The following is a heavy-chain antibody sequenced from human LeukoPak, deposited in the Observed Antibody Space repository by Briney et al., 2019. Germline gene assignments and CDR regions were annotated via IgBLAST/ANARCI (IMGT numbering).Heavy chain of an antibody. V-gene: IGHV1-69*05. CDR2: IIPIFGTA. D-gene: IGHD3-3*01. J-gene: IGHJ6*03. CDR1: GGTFSSYA. CDR3: ARESGFEGCWSSSYYYYYMDV. Sequence: SVKVSCKASGGTFSSYAISWVRQAPGQGLEWMGGIIPIFGTANYAQKFQGRVTITTDESTSTAYMELSSLRSEDTAVYYCARESGFEGCWSSSYYYYYMDVWGKGTTVTVSS.